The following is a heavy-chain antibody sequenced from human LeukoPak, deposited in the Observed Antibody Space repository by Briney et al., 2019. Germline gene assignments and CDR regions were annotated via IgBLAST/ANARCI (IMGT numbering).Heavy chain of an antibody. CDR3: ARDHRYAFDN. Sequence: PGGSLRLSCAASGFNFIDYSMNWVRQAPGKGLEWISYIGISSGNTKYADSVKGRFTISRDKARNSLYPQMNSLRVEDTAMYYCARDHRYAFDNWGHGTLVTVSS. J-gene: IGHJ4*01. CDR2: IGISSGNT. V-gene: IGHV3-48*01. D-gene: IGHD5-12*01. CDR1: GFNFIDYS.